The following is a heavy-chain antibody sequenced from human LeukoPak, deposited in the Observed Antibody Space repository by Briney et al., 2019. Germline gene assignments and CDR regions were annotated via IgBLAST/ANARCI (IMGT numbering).Heavy chain of an antibody. CDR2: IYYGGNT. CDR3: ARRSPSMTFDY. D-gene: IGHD2/OR15-2a*01. Sequence: SETLSLTCTVSGGSITNDNYYWAWIRQSPGKGLEWIATIYYGGNTYYNPSLQSRVTISVDTSKNQSSLKLYSVTAADTAVYYCARRSPSMTFDYWGQGTLVTVSS. V-gene: IGHV4-39*01. CDR1: GGSITNDNYY. J-gene: IGHJ4*02.